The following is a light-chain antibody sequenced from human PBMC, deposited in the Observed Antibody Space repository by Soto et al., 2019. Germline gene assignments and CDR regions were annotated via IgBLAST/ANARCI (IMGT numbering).Light chain of an antibody. CDR2: DAS. CDR1: QRVSSTY. J-gene: IGKJ5*01. V-gene: IGKV3-20*01. Sequence: ESVLAQSPGALSLSPGERATLSCRASQRVSSTYLAWYQQKPGQAPRLLIYDASSRATGIPDRFSGSGSGTDFTLTISRLEPEDFAVYYCQQYGSSPLTFGQGTRLEIK. CDR3: QQYGSSPLT.